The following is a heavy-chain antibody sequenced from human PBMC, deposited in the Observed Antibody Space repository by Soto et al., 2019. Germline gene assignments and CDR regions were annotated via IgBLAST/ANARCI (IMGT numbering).Heavy chain of an antibody. D-gene: IGHD2-15*01. J-gene: IGHJ4*02. CDR1: GGSFSDFA. Sequence: QVQLAQSGAEVRKPGSSVKVSCRASGGSFSDFAFSWVRQAPGQGLEWMGGIIPMFAATKYAQRFQGRVTIPADASTRAVYQALSSLTSDDSAVYYCARGGIVAVPAALSSYDDYTNYRFDSWGQGALVSVSS. CDR3: ARGGIVAVPAALSSYDDYTNYRFDS. CDR2: IIPMFAAT. V-gene: IGHV1-69*01.